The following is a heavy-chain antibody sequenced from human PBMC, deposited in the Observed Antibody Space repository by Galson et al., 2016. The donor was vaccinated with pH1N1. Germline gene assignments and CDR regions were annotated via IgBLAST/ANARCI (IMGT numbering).Heavy chain of an antibody. CDR1: GGSFSDYY. Sequence: ETLSLTCTVYGGSFSDYYWSWIRQPPGKGLEWIGEVNPSGGTIYNPSLNSRVIISADTSRNQFSLKLTSVTAADTAVYFCSRVDFGGKLGDWGQGTQVTVSS. D-gene: IGHD3-10*01. V-gene: IGHV4-34*01. J-gene: IGHJ4*02. CDR3: SRVDFGGKLGD. CDR2: VNPSGGT.